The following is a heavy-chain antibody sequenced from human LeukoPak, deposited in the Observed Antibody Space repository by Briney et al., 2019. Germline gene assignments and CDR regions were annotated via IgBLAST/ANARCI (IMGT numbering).Heavy chain of an antibody. CDR1: GFFVSNNY. Sequence: PGGSLRLSCAASGFFVSNNYMSWVRQAPGKGLEWVSVIYSGGDTYYADSVKGRFTISRDNSKNTLYLQMNSLRAEDTAVYYCTREVWGSFGYWGQGALVTVSS. CDR3: TREVWGSFGY. J-gene: IGHJ4*02. CDR2: IYSGGDT. D-gene: IGHD3-16*01. V-gene: IGHV3-53*01.